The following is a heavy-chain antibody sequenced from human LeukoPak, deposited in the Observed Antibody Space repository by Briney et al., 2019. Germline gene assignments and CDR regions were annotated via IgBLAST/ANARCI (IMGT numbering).Heavy chain of an antibody. J-gene: IGHJ4*02. D-gene: IGHD3-10*01. V-gene: IGHV1-69*05. CDR2: IIPIFGTA. Sequence: ASVKVSCKASGGTFSSYAISWVRQAPGQGLEWMGGIIPIFGTANYAQKFQGRVTITTDESTSTAYMELRSLRSDDTAVYYCARDARHLWFGELLWDYWGQGTLVTVSS. CDR1: GGTFSSYA. CDR3: ARDARHLWFGELLWDY.